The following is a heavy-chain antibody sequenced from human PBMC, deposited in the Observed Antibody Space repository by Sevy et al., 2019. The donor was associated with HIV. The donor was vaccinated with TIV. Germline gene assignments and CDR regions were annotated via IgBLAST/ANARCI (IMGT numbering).Heavy chain of an antibody. CDR2: INPNNGGT. CDR1: GYTFTGYY. Sequence: ASVKVSCKASGYTFTGYYMHWVRQAPGQGLEWMGWINPNNGGTKYAQKFQGRVTMTTDTSISTAYMDLSSLRSDDTAVYYCASIGDSSWLSHLDYWGQGTLVTVSS. D-gene: IGHD6-13*01. CDR3: ASIGDSSWLSHLDY. V-gene: IGHV1-2*02. J-gene: IGHJ4*02.